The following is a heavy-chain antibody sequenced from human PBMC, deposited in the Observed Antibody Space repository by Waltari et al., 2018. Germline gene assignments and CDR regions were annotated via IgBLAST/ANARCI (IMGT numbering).Heavy chain of an antibody. CDR1: GFSVSNNF. D-gene: IGHD3-10*01. J-gene: IGHJ4*02. CDR3: ATMGSTDGSHYLYHFDS. CDR2: LYSGGTV. V-gene: IGHV3-53*01. Sequence: DVVLVESGGGLIQPGGSLKLSCSVSGFSVSNNFISWVRQAPGKGLEWVSDLYSGGTVYYADSVKGRFSISRDNSKNTLYLQMDNLRVEDTAVYFCATMGSTDGSHYLYHFDSWGQGTLVTVSS.